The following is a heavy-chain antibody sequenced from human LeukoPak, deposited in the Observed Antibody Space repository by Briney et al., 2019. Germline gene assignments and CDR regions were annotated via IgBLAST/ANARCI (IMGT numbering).Heavy chain of an antibody. D-gene: IGHD3-22*01. V-gene: IGHV3-30*19. CDR3: ASGFDSSGFFDY. J-gene: IGHJ4*02. CDR1: GFTFSSYG. CDR2: ISYDGSNK. Sequence: GRSLRLSCAASGFTFSSYGMHWVRQAPGKGLEWVAVISYDGSNKYYADSVKGRFTISRDNSKNTLYLQMNSLRAEDTAVYYCASGFDSSGFFDYWGQGTLVTVSS.